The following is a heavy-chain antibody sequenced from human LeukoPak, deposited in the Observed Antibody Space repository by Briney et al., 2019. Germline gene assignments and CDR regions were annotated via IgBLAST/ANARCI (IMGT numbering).Heavy chain of an antibody. CDR1: GFTFNSYA. J-gene: IGHJ4*02. V-gene: IGHV3-23*01. CDR3: AKDGGLWVSAHWGDS. CDR2: ISGSGGYI. D-gene: IGHD7-27*01. Sequence: GGSLRLSCAASGFTFNSYAMSWVRQAPGKGLEWVSAISGSGGYIYYADSVKGRFTISRDNSKNTLYLQMNSLRAEDTAVYYCAKDGGLWVSAHWGDSWGRGTLVTVSS.